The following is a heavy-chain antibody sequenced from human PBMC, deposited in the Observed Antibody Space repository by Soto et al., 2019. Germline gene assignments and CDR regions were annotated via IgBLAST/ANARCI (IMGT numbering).Heavy chain of an antibody. CDR3: AGGATGSYHYYYMDV. D-gene: IGHD3-10*01. V-gene: IGHV1-69*08. CDR2: IIPMLGAA. J-gene: IGHJ6*03. CDR1: GGSFSSYQ. Sequence: QVQLVQSGSEVKKPGSSVTVSCKASGGSFSSYQINCARQAPGQGLEWMGRIIPMLGAANYAQKFEGRVTITADKLSTTAYMELTSLKFEDTAVYYCAGGATGSYHYYYMDVWGNGTTVTVSS.